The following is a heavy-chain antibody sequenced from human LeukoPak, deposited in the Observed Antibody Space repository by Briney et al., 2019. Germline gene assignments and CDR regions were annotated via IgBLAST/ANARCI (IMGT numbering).Heavy chain of an antibody. J-gene: IGHJ4*02. CDR3: AKEARVESSTWYFDY. CDR1: GFTFSHYA. Sequence: GGSLRLSCAASGFTFSHYAMNWVRQAPGKGLEWVAALSGDADATYYADPVKGRFIISRDNSKNTLYLQMCSLRAEDAAVYYCAKEARVESSTWYFDYWGPGTLVTVSS. CDR2: LSGDADAT. V-gene: IGHV3-23*01. D-gene: IGHD5-24*01.